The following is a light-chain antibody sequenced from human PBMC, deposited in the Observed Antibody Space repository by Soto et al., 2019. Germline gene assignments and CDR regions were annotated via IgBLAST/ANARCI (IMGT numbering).Light chain of an antibody. V-gene: IGKV3-20*01. J-gene: IGKJ1*01. CDR2: GAS. CDR1: QSFNSIY. Sequence: TQSPATLSLSPGERATLPCRASQSFNSIYLAWYQQKPGRAPRLLIYGASSRATGIPDRFSGSGSGTDFTLTISRLEPEDFAVYYCHQYDSWTFGEGTKVDIK. CDR3: HQYDSWT.